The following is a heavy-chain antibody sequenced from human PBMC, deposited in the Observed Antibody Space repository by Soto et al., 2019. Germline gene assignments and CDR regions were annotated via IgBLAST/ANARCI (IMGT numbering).Heavy chain of an antibody. CDR1: GFTFGDYA. V-gene: IGHV3-49*04. CDR3: SSSCSNYHFGMDV. J-gene: IGHJ6*02. Sequence: GGSLRLSCTGSGFTFGDYAMSWVRRAPGKGLECVGFIRSKAYGGTTEWAASVRGRFTFSRDDSKRIAYLQMNSLKTEDTGTYCTSSSCSNYHFGMDVWGQGTTVTVSS. D-gene: IGHD2-15*01. CDR2: IRSKAYGGTT.